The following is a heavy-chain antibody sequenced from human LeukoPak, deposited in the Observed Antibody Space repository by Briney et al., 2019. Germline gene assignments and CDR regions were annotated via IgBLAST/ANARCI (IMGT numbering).Heavy chain of an antibody. D-gene: IGHD1-26*01. Sequence: SETLSLTCTVSGGSTSSYYWSWIRQPAGKGLEWIGRIYTSGSTNYNPSLKSRVTMSVDTSKNQFSLKLSSVTAADTAVYYCARGIVVKGSYYFDYWGQGTLVTVSS. J-gene: IGHJ4*02. CDR1: GGSTSSYY. CDR3: ARGIVVKGSYYFDY. CDR2: IYTSGST. V-gene: IGHV4-4*07.